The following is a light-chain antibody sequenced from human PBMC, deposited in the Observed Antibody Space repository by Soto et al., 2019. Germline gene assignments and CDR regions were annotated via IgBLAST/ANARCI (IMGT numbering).Light chain of an antibody. CDR3: NSYAGSNNWV. V-gene: IGLV2-8*01. Sequence: QSVLTQPPSASGSPGQSVTISCTGTSSDIGGYNYVSWYQQHPGKAPKLTISEVSKRPSGVPDRFSGSKSGNTASLTVSGLRAEDEADYYCNSYAGSNNWVFGGGTKLTVL. CDR2: EVS. J-gene: IGLJ3*02. CDR1: SSDIGGYNY.